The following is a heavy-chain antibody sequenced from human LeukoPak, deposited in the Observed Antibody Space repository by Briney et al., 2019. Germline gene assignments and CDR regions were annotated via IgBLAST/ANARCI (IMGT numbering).Heavy chain of an antibody. D-gene: IGHD3-9*01. Sequence: GGSLRLSCAASGFTFSSYAMSRVRQAPGKGLVWVSAISGSGGSTYYADSVKGRFTISRDNSKNTLYLQMNSLRAEDTAVYYCAKVGDYDILTGYYPPPIDYWGQGTLVTVSS. CDR2: ISGSGGST. CDR1: GFTFSSYA. V-gene: IGHV3-23*01. J-gene: IGHJ4*02. CDR3: AKVGDYDILTGYYPPPIDY.